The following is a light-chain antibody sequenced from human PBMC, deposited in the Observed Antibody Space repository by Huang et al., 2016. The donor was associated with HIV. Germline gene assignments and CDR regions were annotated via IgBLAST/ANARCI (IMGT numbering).Light chain of an antibody. CDR3: QHYNNWPWWT. CDR2: SAS. V-gene: IGKV3-15*01. Sequence: EVVMTQSPAILSVSPGERATLSCRASQSVTSNLAWYQQKPGQAPRLLIYSASTRATGIPARFSGSGSGTGFTLTISSLQSEDFAVYYCQHYNNWPWWTFGQGTKVEIK. J-gene: IGKJ1*01. CDR1: QSVTSN.